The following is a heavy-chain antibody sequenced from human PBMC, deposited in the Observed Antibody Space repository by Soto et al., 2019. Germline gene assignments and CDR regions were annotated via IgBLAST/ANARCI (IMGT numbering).Heavy chain of an antibody. V-gene: IGHV3-30*18. J-gene: IGHJ4*02. Sequence: QVQLVESGGGVVQPGRSLRLSCAASGFTFSSYGMHWVRQAPGKGLEWVAVISYDGSNKYYADSVKGRFTISRDNSKNTLYLQMNSLRAEDTAVYYCAKDLYEFGSSGWYGDYWGQGTLVTVSS. CDR2: ISYDGSNK. CDR1: GFTFSSYG. CDR3: AKDLYEFGSSGWYGDY. D-gene: IGHD6-19*01.